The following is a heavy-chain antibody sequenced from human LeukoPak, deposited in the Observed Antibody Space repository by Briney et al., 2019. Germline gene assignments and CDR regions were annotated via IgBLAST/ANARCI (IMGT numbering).Heavy chain of an antibody. J-gene: IGHJ6*02. Sequence: GESLQISCQGSGYSFTNYWIAWVRQVSGKGLEWMGIIYPGGSDTRYSPSFQGQVTISADKSISTAYLQWSSLKASDTAMYYCARQGPVSGQFFYVMDVWGQGTTVTVSS. D-gene: IGHD2/OR15-2a*01. CDR2: IYPGGSDT. CDR1: GYSFTNYW. V-gene: IGHV5-51*01. CDR3: ARQGPVSGQFFYVMDV.